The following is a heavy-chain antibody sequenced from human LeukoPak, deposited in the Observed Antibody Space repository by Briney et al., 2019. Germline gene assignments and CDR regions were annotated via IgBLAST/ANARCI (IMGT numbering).Heavy chain of an antibody. CDR3: ASSTGEEDAFDI. D-gene: IGHD3-10*01. J-gene: IGHJ3*02. CDR2: ISYDGSNK. V-gene: IGHV3-33*08. CDR1: GFTFSSYA. Sequence: GGSLRLSCAASGFTFSSYAMHWVRQAPGKGLEWVAVISYDGSNKYYADSVKGRFTISRDNSRNTLYLQMNSLRAEDTAVYYCASSTGEEDAFDIWGQGTMVTVSS.